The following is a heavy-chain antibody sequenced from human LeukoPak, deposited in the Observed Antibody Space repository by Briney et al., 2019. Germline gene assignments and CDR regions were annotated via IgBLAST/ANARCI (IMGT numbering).Heavy chain of an antibody. CDR2: IYNNGNN. J-gene: IGHJ5*02. D-gene: IGHD2-15*01. Sequence: SETLSLTCTVSGGSVSSYFWSWIRQPPGKGLEWIGYIYNNGNNNYNPSLKSRISISVDTSKNQISLKLSSVTAADTALYYCARYSWSATTPGSWFDPWGQGTLVTVSS. CDR3: ARYSWSATTPGSWFDP. V-gene: IGHV4-59*08. CDR1: GGSVSSYF.